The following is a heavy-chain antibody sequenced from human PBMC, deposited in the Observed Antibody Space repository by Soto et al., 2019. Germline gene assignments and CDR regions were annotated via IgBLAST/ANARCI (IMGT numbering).Heavy chain of an antibody. Sequence: EVQLVESGGGLVQPGGSLRLSCAASGFTLSGYEMHWVRQLTGKGLEWVSTIATAGDTFYSGSVKGRFTISREDAKNSLYLQMDSLRAEDTAVYYCVRTRWNRIAAAGAYWIDSWGQGTLVTVSS. D-gene: IGHD6-13*01. CDR1: GFTLSGYE. CDR3: VRTRWNRIAAAGAYWIDS. J-gene: IGHJ5*01. V-gene: IGHV3-13*04. CDR2: IATAGDT.